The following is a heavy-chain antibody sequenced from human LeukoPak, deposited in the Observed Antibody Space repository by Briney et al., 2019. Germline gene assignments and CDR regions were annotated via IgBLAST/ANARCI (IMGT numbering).Heavy chain of an antibody. V-gene: IGHV3-13*01. D-gene: IGHD1-26*01. CDR2: IGTAGDT. CDR3: ARDKGGSYWNGMDV. Sequence: PGGSLRLSCAASGFTFSSYDMHWVRQATGKGLEWVSAIGTAGDTYYPGSVKGRFTISRENAKNSLYLQMNSLRAGDTAVYYCARDKGGSYWNGMDVWGQGTTVTVSS. J-gene: IGHJ6*02. CDR1: GFTFSSYD.